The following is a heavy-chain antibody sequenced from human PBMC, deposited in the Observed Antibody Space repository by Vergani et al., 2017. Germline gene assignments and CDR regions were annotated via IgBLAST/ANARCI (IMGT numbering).Heavy chain of an antibody. Sequence: QVQLVQSGAEVKKPGSSVKVSCKASGGTFSSYAISWVRQAPGQGLEWMGRIIPILGIANYAQKFQGSVTMTTDTSTSTAYMELRSLRSDDTAVYYCSIESTAAGIDAFDIWGQGTMVTVSS. CDR1: GGTFSSYA. CDR3: SIESTAAGIDAFDI. CDR2: IIPILGIA. D-gene: IGHD6-13*01. J-gene: IGHJ3*02. V-gene: IGHV1-69*04.